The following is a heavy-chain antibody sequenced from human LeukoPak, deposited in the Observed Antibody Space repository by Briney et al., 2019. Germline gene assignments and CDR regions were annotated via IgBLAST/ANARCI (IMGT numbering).Heavy chain of an antibody. CDR1: GFTSSTYW. J-gene: IGHJ4*02. V-gene: IGHV3-7*01. D-gene: IGHD3-3*01. CDR3: AKSPTYYDFWSGYKFIDY. CDR2: IKHDGSEK. Sequence: GGSLRLSCAASGFTSSTYWMTWVRQAPGKGLEWVANIKHDGSEKYYVDSVKGRFTISRDNARNSLYLQMNSLRAEDTAVYYCAKSPTYYDFWSGYKFIDYWGQGTLVTVSS.